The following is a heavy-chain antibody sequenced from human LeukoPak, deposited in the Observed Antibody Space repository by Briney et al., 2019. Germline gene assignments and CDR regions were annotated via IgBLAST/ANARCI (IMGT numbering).Heavy chain of an antibody. J-gene: IGHJ4*02. Sequence: SETLSLTCTVSGGSISSDYWSWVRQPPGKGLEWIGYITYSGSTNYNPSLKSRVTISVDTSKKQFSLKLSSVTAADTAVYYCARTRSQAISAQYFDYWGQGTLVTVSS. CDR2: ITYSGST. CDR1: GGSISSDY. CDR3: ARTRSQAISAQYFDY. V-gene: IGHV4-59*01. D-gene: IGHD2-2*02.